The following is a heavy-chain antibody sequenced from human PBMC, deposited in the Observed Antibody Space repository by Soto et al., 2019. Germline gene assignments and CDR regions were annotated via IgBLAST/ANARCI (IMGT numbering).Heavy chain of an antibody. CDR2: ISPCGGST. V-gene: IGHV1-46*01. Sequence: ASVKVSCQASGYTFTSYGISWVRQAPGQGLEWMGIISPCGGSTSYAQKFQGRVTMTRDTSTSTVYMELSSLRSEDTAVYYCASLRTFDIWGQGTMVTVSS. CDR1: GYTFTSYG. CDR3: ASLRTFDI. J-gene: IGHJ3*02.